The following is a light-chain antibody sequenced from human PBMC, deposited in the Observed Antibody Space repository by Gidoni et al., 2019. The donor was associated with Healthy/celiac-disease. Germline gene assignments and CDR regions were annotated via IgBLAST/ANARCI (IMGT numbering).Light chain of an antibody. CDR1: QGVSSY. J-gene: IGKJ4*01. CDR3: QQRSNWPA. CDR2: DAS. V-gene: IGKV3-11*01. Sequence: ELVLSQSPATLSLSPGERATLPCRASQGVSSYLAWYQQKPGPAPRLLIYDASNRATGIPARFSGSGSGTDFTLTISSLEPEDFAVYYCQQRSNWPAFGGGTKVEIK.